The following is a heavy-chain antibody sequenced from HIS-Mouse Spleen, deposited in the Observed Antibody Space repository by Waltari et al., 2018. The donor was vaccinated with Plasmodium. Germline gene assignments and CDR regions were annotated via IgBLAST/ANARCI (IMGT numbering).Heavy chain of an antibody. V-gene: IGHV3-7*01. Sequence: EVQLVESGGGLVQPGGSLRLSWAASGFTFSSYWMSWVRQDPGKGLEWVANIKQDGSEKYYVDSVKGRFTISRDNAKNSLYLQMNSLRAEDTAVHYCASSWYWYFDLWGRGTLVTVSS. CDR2: IKQDGSEK. J-gene: IGHJ2*01. D-gene: IGHD6-13*01. CDR1: GFTFSSYW. CDR3: ASSWYWYFDL.